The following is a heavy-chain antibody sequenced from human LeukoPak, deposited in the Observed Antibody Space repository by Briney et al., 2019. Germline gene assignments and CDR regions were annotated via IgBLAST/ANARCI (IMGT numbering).Heavy chain of an antibody. D-gene: IGHD6-13*01. J-gene: IGHJ4*02. CDR3: AGGSSIYYYYFDY. V-gene: IGHV3-21*01. Sequence: GGSLRLSCVASGFTFSTYSMNWVRQAPGKGLEWVSSISSTSSYIYYADSVKGRFTISRDNAQNSLYLQMNSLRAEDTAVYYCAGGSSIYYYYFDYWGQGALVTVSS. CDR1: GFTFSTYS. CDR2: ISSTSSYI.